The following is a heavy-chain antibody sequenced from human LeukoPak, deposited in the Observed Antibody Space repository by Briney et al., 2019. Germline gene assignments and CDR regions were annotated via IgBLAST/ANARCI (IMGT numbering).Heavy chain of an antibody. Sequence: SETLSLTCAVYGGSFSGYYWSWIRQPPGKGLEWIGEINHSGSTNYNPSLKSRVTISVDTSKNQFSLKLSSVTAADTAVYYCAREAGIYYYDSSGYETYYYYGMDVWGQGTTVTVSS. V-gene: IGHV4-34*01. D-gene: IGHD3-22*01. CDR1: GGSFSGYY. CDR2: INHSGST. J-gene: IGHJ6*02. CDR3: AREAGIYYYDSSGYETYYYYGMDV.